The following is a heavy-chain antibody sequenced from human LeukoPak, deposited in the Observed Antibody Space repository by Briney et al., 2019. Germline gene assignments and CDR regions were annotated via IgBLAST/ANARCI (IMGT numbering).Heavy chain of an antibody. J-gene: IGHJ2*01. V-gene: IGHV1-2*02. CDR3: TKGKDFFDNSGQWEYWCFDL. Sequence: ASVKVSCKASGFNFTDYYIHRVRQAPGQGLEWMGWINPNTGATSYAEKFQGRVAMTRDPSISTAHMELSSLRSGDTAVYYCTKGKDFFDNSGQWEYWCFDLWGRGTLVTVSS. D-gene: IGHD6-19*01. CDR2: INPNTGAT. CDR1: GFNFTDYY.